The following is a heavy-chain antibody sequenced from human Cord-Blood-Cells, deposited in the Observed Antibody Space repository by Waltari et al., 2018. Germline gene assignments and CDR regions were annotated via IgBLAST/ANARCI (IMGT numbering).Heavy chain of an antibody. J-gene: IGHJ4*02. V-gene: IGHV4-34*01. CDR1: GGSFSGYY. CDR3: ARVPGIDY. CDR2: INHSGST. D-gene: IGHD3-10*01. Sequence: QVQLQQWGAGLLKPSETLSLTCAAYGGSFSGYYWSWIRQPPGKGLEWIGEINHSGSTNYNPSLKSRVTISVDTSKNQFSLKLSSVTAADTAVYYCARVPGIDYWGQGTLVTVSS.